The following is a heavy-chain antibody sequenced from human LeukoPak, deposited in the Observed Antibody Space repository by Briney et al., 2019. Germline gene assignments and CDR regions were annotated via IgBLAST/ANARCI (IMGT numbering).Heavy chain of an antibody. CDR2: IYYSGST. V-gene: IGHV4-59*08. Sequence: SETLSLTCTVSGGSISTYYWSWIRQPPGKGLEWIGYIYYSGSTNYNPSLNSRVTISVDTSKNQFSLRLSSVTAADTAVYYCARRSSGNWYFDLWGRGILVTVSS. CDR1: GGSISTYY. D-gene: IGHD3-10*01. J-gene: IGHJ2*01. CDR3: ARRSSGNWYFDL.